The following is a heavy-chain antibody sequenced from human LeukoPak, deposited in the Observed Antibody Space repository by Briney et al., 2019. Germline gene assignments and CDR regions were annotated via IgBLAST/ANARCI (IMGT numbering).Heavy chain of an antibody. V-gene: IGHV3-53*01. J-gene: IGHJ4*02. D-gene: IGHD1-14*01. CDR3: ARGVEPLAANTLAY. CDR1: GFTVITND. Sequence: AGGSLRLSCAASGFTVITNDMTWVRQAPGKGLEWVSALYSDGNTKYADSVQGRFTISRDNSKNTLYLEMNSLSPDDTAVYYCARGVEPLAANTLAYWGQGTPVTVSS. CDR2: LYSDGNT.